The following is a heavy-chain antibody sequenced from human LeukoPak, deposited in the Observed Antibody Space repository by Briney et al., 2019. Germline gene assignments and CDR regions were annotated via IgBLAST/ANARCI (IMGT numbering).Heavy chain of an antibody. J-gene: IGHJ4*02. CDR2: ISGSGGST. CDR1: GFTFSSYA. D-gene: IGHD3-3*01. Sequence: PGGSLRLSCAVSGFTFSSYAMSWVRQAPGKGLEWVSAISGSGGSTYYADSVKGRFTISRDNSKNTLYLQMNSLRAEDTAVYYCAKVGGIYDFWSGSTTNYFDYWGQGTLVTVSS. CDR3: AKVGGIYDFWSGSTTNYFDY. V-gene: IGHV3-23*01.